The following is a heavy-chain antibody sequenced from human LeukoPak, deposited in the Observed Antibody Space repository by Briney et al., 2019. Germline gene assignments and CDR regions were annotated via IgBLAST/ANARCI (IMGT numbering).Heavy chain of an antibody. Sequence: AGGSLRLSCAASGFTFSSYWMSWVRQAPGKGLEWVANIKQDGSEKYYVDSVKGRFTISRDNAKNSLYLQMNSLRAEDTAVYYCARGMVPRTGYYGSGSYYNVRWFDPWGQGTLVTVSS. D-gene: IGHD3-10*01. J-gene: IGHJ5*02. CDR3: ARGMVPRTGYYGSGSYYNVRWFDP. CDR1: GFTFSSYW. CDR2: IKQDGSEK. V-gene: IGHV3-7*03.